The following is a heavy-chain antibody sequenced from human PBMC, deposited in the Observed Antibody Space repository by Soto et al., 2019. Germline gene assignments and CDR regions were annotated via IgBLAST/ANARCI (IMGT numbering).Heavy chain of an antibody. J-gene: IGHJ6*02. CDR2: IMPIFGTA. CDR1: GGTFSSYA. D-gene: IGHD2-15*01. Sequence: QVQLVQSGAEVKKPGSSVKVSCKASGGTFSSYAISWVRQAPGQGLEWMGGIMPIFGTANYAQKFQGRVTITADESTSTAYMELSSLRSEDTAVYYCARAPYCSGGSCPPPYYYGMDVWGQGTTVTVSS. CDR3: ARAPYCSGGSCPPPYYYGMDV. V-gene: IGHV1-69*12.